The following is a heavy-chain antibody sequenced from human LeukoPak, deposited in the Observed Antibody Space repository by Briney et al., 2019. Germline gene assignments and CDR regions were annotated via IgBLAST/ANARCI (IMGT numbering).Heavy chain of an antibody. Sequence: GGSLRLSCAASGFTVSSNYMSWVRQAPGKGLEWVSVIYSGGSTYYADSVKGRFTISRDNSKNTLYLQMNSLRAEDTAVYYCARDSVTIFGVQYFDYWGQGTLVTVSS. CDR2: IYSGGST. D-gene: IGHD3-3*01. CDR3: ARDSVTIFGVQYFDY. J-gene: IGHJ4*02. V-gene: IGHV3-66*02. CDR1: GFTVSSNY.